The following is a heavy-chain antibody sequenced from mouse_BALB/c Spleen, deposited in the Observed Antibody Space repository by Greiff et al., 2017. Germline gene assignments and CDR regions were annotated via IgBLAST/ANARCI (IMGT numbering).Heavy chain of an antibody. CDR1: GFTFSSYT. CDR3: ARSYDYGSSYTWFAY. CDR2: ISNGGGST. Sequence: EVKLVASGGGLVQPGGSLKLSCAASGFTFSSYTMSWVRQTPEKRLEWVAYISNGGGSTYYPDTVKGRFTISRDNAKNTLYLQMSSLKSEDTAMYYCARSYDYGSSYTWFAYWGQGTLVTVSA. D-gene: IGHD1-1*01. J-gene: IGHJ3*01. V-gene: IGHV5-12-2*01.